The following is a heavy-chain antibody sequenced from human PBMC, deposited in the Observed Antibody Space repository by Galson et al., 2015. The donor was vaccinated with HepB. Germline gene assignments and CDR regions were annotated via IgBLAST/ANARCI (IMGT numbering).Heavy chain of an antibody. CDR3: AREGTGEDFDY. CDR1: GFTASSNY. V-gene: IGHV3-66*01. D-gene: IGHD7-27*01. CDR2: IYRSGGT. Sequence: LRLSCAASGFTASSNYMNWVRQAPGKGLEWVSLIYRSGGTLYADSVKGRFTISRDNAKNSLYLQMNSLRAEDTAVYYCAREGTGEDFDYWGQGTLVTVSS. J-gene: IGHJ4*02.